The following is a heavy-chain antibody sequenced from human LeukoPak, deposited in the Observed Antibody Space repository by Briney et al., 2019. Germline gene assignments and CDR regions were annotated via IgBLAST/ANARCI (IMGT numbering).Heavy chain of an antibody. Sequence: GGSLRLSCAASGFTFSSYAMSWGRQAPGKGLEWVSAMSGSGGSTYYADSVKGRFTISRDNSKNTLYLQMNSLRAEDTAVYYCAKGGYCSSTSCYGRENWFDPWGQGTLVTVSS. D-gene: IGHD2-2*01. J-gene: IGHJ5*02. CDR3: AKGGYCSSTSCYGRENWFDP. CDR1: GFTFSSYA. V-gene: IGHV3-23*01. CDR2: MSGSGGST.